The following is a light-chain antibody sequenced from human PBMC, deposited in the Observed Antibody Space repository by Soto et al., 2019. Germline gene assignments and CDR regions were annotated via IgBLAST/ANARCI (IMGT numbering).Light chain of an antibody. J-gene: IGKJ1*01. V-gene: IGKV3-15*01. CDR3: QQYNNWPPAWT. Sequence: EIVLTQSPGTLSLSPGERATLSCRDSQSVSSSYLAWYQQKPGQSPRLLIYGASTRATGIPARFSGSGSGTQFTLTISSLQSEDFPVYYCQQYNNWPPAWTFGQGTKVDI. CDR2: GAS. CDR1: QSVSSSY.